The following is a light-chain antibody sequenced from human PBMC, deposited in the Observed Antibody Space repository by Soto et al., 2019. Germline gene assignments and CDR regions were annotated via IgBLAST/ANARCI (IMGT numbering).Light chain of an antibody. J-gene: IGKJ3*01. Sequence: DVQMTQSPPSLSASVGDRVTITCRASQTIDRSLNWYQQKPGKAPNLLIFDASHLQSGVPSRFSGSGSGTDFTLTISSLQPDDFATYSCQQSHSLPFTFGPGTKVDIK. CDR3: QQSHSLPFT. CDR1: QTIDRS. CDR2: DAS. V-gene: IGKV1-39*01.